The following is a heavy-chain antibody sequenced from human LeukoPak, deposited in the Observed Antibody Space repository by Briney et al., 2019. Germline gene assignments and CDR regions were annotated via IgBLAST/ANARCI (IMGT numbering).Heavy chain of an antibody. CDR2: MNPNSGNT. Sequence: ASVKVSCKASGYTFTSYDINWVRQATGQGLEWMGWMNPNSGNTGYAQKFQGRVTMTRNTSISTAYMELSSLRSEDTAVYYCARANQWLVAFDYWGQGTLVTVSS. V-gene: IGHV1-8*01. CDR3: ARANQWLVAFDY. D-gene: IGHD6-19*01. J-gene: IGHJ4*02. CDR1: GYTFTSYD.